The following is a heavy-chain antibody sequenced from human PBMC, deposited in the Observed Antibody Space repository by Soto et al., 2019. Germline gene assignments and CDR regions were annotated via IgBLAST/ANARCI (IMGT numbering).Heavy chain of an antibody. V-gene: IGHV1-3*01. Sequence: ASVKVSCKASGYTFTSYAMHWVRQAPGQRLEWMGWINAGNGNTKYSQKFQGRVTITRDTSASTAYMELSSLRSEDTAVYYCARDWWTTLNYGMEVWGQGTKVTVS. D-gene: IGHD2-8*02. CDR3: ARDWWTTLNYGMEV. CDR1: GYTFTSYA. CDR2: INAGNGNT. J-gene: IGHJ6*02.